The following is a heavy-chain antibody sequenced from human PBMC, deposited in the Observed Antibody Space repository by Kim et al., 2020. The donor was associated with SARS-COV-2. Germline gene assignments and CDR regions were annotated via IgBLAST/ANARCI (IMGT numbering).Heavy chain of an antibody. CDR1: GGTFSSYA. CDR2: IIPIFGTA. J-gene: IGHJ4*02. Sequence: SVKVSCKASGGTFSSYAISWVRQAPGQGLEWMGGIIPIFGTANYAQKFQGRVTITADESTSTAYMELSSLRSEDTAVYYCARERLYGDDPHPFDYWGQGTLVTVSS. CDR3: ARERLYGDDPHPFDY. D-gene: IGHD4-17*01. V-gene: IGHV1-69*13.